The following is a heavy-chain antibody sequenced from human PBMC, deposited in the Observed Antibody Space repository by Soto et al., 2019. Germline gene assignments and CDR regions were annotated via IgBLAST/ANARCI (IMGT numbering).Heavy chain of an antibody. D-gene: IGHD6-6*01. CDR3: VTWGGIEARNLDH. CDR1: GFPFSNHA. Sequence: PGGSLRLSCSASGFPFSNHAMHWVRQAPGKGLEYVSAINYNGGTTYYVDSVKGRFTISRDNSKNTLYLRMSSLKVEDTAMYHCVTWGGIEARNLDHWGQGTLVTVSS. CDR2: INYNGGTT. V-gene: IGHV3-64D*06. J-gene: IGHJ4*02.